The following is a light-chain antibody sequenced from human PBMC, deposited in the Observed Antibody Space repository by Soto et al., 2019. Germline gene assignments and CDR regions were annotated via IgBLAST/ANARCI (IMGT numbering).Light chain of an antibody. CDR1: QGIRND. V-gene: IGKV1-6*01. J-gene: IGKJ1*01. Sequence: AIQMTQSPSSLSASVGDRVTLTCRASQGIRNDLGWYQKKSGMAPKFLIFAASNLQNGVPSRLGGSGSGTDFNLTIDNLQPATFATYFCVQHYRYPPNFGRGNQV. CDR3: VQHYRYPPN. CDR2: AAS.